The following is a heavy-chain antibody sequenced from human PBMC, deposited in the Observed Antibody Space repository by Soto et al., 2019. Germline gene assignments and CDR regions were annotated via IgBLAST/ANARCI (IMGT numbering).Heavy chain of an antibody. Sequence: LSLTCTGSGVAIRSGGYYWSWIRQHPGKGLEWIGYIYYNGSPYYNPSLKSRVTISVDPSKNRFSLDLNSVTAADTAVYYCARQNPYSSGSYYFDFWGQGALVTVSS. D-gene: IGHD6-19*01. CDR1: GVAIRSGGYY. CDR3: ARQNPYSSGSYYFDF. CDR2: IYYNGSP. J-gene: IGHJ4*02. V-gene: IGHV4-31*03.